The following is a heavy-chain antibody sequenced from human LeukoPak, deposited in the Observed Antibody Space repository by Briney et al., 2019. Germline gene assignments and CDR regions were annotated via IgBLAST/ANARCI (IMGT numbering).Heavy chain of an antibody. Sequence: AGGSLRLSCAATGFTFNSYSMHWVRQAPGKGLEWVAVISYDGSNKYYADSVEGRFTISRDNSKNTLYLQMNSLRAEDTAVYYCARGLSGNCLSTSCYTHFDYWGQGALVTVSS. CDR3: ARGLSGNCLSTSCYTHFDY. J-gene: IGHJ4*02. CDR1: GFTFNSYS. CDR2: ISYDGSNK. D-gene: IGHD2-2*02. V-gene: IGHV3-30*17.